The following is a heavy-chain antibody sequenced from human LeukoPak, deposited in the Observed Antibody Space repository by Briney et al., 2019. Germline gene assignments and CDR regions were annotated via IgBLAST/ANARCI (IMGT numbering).Heavy chain of an antibody. CDR3: AKETRPNDF. J-gene: IGHJ4*02. CDR2: IAITGET. V-gene: IGHV3-23*01. CDR1: GFSFANSA. D-gene: IGHD6-6*01. Sequence: PGGSLRLSCAASGFSFANSAMSWVRQAPGKGLEWISSIAITGETFYAESVQGRFSISKDNSGNMLFLHMKSLRAEDTAIYYRAKETRPNDFWGQGTLVTVSS.